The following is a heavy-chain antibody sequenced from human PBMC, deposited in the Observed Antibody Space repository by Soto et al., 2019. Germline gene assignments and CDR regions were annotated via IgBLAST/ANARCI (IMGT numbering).Heavy chain of an antibody. Sequence: LSLTCIVSGGSISSSSYYWGWIRQPPGKGLEWIGSIYYSGSTYYNPSLKSRVTISVDTSKNQFSLKLSSVTAADTAVYYCARSIYDSSGIDYWGQGTLVTVSS. CDR1: GGSISSSSYY. D-gene: IGHD3-22*01. CDR3: ARSIYDSSGIDY. J-gene: IGHJ4*02. V-gene: IGHV4-39*07. CDR2: IYYSGST.